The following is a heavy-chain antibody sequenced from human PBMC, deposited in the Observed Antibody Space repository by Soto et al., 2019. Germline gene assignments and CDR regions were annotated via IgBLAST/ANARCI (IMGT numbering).Heavy chain of an antibody. J-gene: IGHJ4*02. D-gene: IGHD5-12*01. CDR2: IYYSGST. Sequence: QVQLQEAGPGLVKPSQTLSLTCTVSGGSISSGDYYWSWIRQPPGKGLEWIGYIYYSGSTYYNPSLKSRVTISLDTSKNQFSLKLSSVTAAATAVYYCARWLQYSNYFDYWGQGTLVTFSS. CDR1: GGSISSGDYY. V-gene: IGHV4-30-4*01. CDR3: ARWLQYSNYFDY.